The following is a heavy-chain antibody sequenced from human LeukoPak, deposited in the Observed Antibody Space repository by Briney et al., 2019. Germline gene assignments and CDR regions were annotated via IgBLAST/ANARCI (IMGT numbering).Heavy chain of an antibody. CDR1: GFTFSSYG. CDR3: ARDLGAIAVAGTHYYYYYYGMDV. Sequence: PGGSLRLSCAASGFTFSSYGMHWVRQAPGKGLEWVAVIWYDGSNKYYADSVKGRFTISRDNSKNTLYLQMNSLRAKDTAVYYCARDLGAIAVAGTHYYYYYYGMDVWGKGTTVTVSS. J-gene: IGHJ6*04. CDR2: IWYDGSNK. D-gene: IGHD6-19*01. V-gene: IGHV3-33*01.